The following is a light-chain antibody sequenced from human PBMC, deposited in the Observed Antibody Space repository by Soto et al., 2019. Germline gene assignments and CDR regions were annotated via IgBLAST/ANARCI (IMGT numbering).Light chain of an antibody. J-gene: IGLJ3*02. CDR3: VLYMGSGIWV. CDR1: SGSASTSHY. CDR2: SAN. V-gene: IGLV8-61*01. Sequence: QAVVTQEPSFSVSPGGTVTLTCGLSSGSASTSHYPSWYQQTPGQAPRTLMYSANTRSSGVPDRFSGSFLGNKAALTITGAQADDEADYYCVLYMGSGIWVFGGGTKVTVL.